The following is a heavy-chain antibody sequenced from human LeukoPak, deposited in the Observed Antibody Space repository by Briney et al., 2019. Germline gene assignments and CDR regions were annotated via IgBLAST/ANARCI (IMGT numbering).Heavy chain of an antibody. CDR3: ATFAPPWGVHRDTRHY. CDR1: GYTLTELS. CDR2: FDPEDGET. Sequence: ASVKVSCKVSGYTLTELSMHWVRQAPGKGLEWMGGFDPEDGETIYAQKFQGRVTMTEDTSTDTAYMELSSLRSEDAAVYYCATFAPPWGVHRDTRHYWGQGTLVTVSS. J-gene: IGHJ4*02. V-gene: IGHV1-24*01. D-gene: IGHD3-16*01.